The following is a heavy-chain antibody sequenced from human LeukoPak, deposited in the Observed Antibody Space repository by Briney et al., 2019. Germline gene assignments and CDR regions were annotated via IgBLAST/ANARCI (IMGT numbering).Heavy chain of an antibody. CDR3: ATFTTTYYYDSSGYYPD. J-gene: IGHJ4*02. V-gene: IGHV1-24*01. D-gene: IGHD3-22*01. CDR2: FDPEDGET. CDR1: GYTLTELS. Sequence: ASVKVSCKVSGYTLTELSMHWVRQAPGKGLEWMGGFDPEDGETIYAQKFQGRVTMTEDTSTDTAYMELSSLRSEGTAVYYCATFTTTYYYDSSGYYPDWGQGTLVTVSS.